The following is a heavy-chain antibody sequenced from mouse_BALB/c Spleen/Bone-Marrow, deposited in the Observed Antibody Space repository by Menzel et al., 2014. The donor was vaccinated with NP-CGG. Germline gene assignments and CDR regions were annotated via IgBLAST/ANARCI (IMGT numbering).Heavy chain of an antibody. CDR2: ISYSGST. D-gene: IGHD1-1*02. V-gene: IGHV3-8*02. Sequence: EVMLVESGPSLVKPSQTLSLTCSVTGDSITSGYWNWIRKFPGNKLEYMGYISYSGSTYYNPSLKSRISITRDTSKNQYYLQLNSVTTEDTATYYCARGRAMGFAYWGQGTLVTVSA. CDR1: GDSITSGY. CDR3: ARGRAMGFAY. J-gene: IGHJ3*01.